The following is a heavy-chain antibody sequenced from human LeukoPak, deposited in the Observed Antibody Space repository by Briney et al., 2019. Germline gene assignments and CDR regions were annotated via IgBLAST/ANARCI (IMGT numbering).Heavy chain of an antibody. Sequence: GSLRLSCAASGFPFSSYSMNWVRQAPGKGLEWVSSISSSSSYIYYADSVKGRFTISRDNAKNSLYLQMNSLRAEDTAVYYCARRETYYSDSGGYSIDGFDIWGQGTMVTVSS. J-gene: IGHJ3*02. V-gene: IGHV3-21*04. D-gene: IGHD3-22*01. CDR1: GFPFSSYS. CDR2: ISSSSSYI. CDR3: ARRETYYSDSGGYSIDGFDI.